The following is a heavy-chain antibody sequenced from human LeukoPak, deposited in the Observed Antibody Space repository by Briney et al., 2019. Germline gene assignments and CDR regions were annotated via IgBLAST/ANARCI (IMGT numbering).Heavy chain of an antibody. Sequence: PGGSLRLSCAASGFAFSSYAMSWVRQAPGKGLEWVSSISGTGGRTYYADSVKGRFTISRVNSKNTLDLQMNSLRADDTAVYYCARDGYSNYWYLNLWGQGTLVTVSS. J-gene: IGHJ4*02. D-gene: IGHD6-13*01. CDR3: ARDGYSNYWYLNL. CDR1: GFAFSSYA. V-gene: IGHV3-23*01. CDR2: ISGTGGRT.